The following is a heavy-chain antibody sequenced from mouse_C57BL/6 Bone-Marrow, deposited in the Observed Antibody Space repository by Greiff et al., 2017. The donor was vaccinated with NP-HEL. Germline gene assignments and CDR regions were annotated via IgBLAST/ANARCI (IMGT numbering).Heavy chain of an antibody. Sequence: VQLQQPGAELVKPGASVKLSCKASGYTFTSYWMHWVKQRPGQGLAWIGEIDPSDSYTNYNQKFKGKATLTVDTSSSTAYMQLSSLTSDDSAVYYCARGVAWFAYWGQGTLVTVSA. V-gene: IGHV1-50*01. CDR3: ARGVAWFAY. CDR2: IDPSDSYT. J-gene: IGHJ3*01. D-gene: IGHD1-1*02. CDR1: GYTFTSYW.